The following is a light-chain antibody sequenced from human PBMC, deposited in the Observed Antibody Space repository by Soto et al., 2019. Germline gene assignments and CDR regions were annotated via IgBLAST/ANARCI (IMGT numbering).Light chain of an antibody. CDR2: EVT. J-gene: IGLJ2*01. V-gene: IGLV2-14*01. CDR1: SGDIGGYNY. Sequence: QSALTQPASVSGSPVQSITISCTGTSGDIGGYNYVSWYQQHPGKAPKLLISEVTNRPSGVSNRFSGSQSGNTASLTISGLQSEDEADYYCSSYTTASTPVVFGGGTKLTVL. CDR3: SSYTTASTPVV.